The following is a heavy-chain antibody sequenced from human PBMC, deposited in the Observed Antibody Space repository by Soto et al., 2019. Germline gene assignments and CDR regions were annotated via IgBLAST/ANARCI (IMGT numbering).Heavy chain of an antibody. V-gene: IGHV3-21*06. Sequence: GGSLRLSCAASGFIFTRYSMNWVRQAPGKGLEWVSSISSTTNYIYYGDSMKGRFTISRDNAKNSLYLEMNSLRAEDTAVYYCARESEDLTSNFDFWGQGALVTVSS. CDR3: ARESEDLTSNFDF. CDR2: ISSTTNYI. CDR1: GFIFTRYS. J-gene: IGHJ4*02.